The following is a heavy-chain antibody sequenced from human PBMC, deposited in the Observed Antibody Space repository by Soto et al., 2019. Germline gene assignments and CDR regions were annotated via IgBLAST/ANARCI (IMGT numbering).Heavy chain of an antibody. D-gene: IGHD2-15*01. V-gene: IGHV5-51*01. CDR3: ARSTKGYGSDSYFDY. CDR2: IYPGDSDT. J-gene: IGHJ4*02. CDR1: GYSFTNYW. Sequence: PGESLKISCKGSGYSFTNYWIGWVRQMPGKGLEWMGIIYPGDSDTRYSPSFQGQVTISADKSISTAYLQWSSLKASDTAMFYCARSTKGYGSDSYFDYWGQGNLVTVSS.